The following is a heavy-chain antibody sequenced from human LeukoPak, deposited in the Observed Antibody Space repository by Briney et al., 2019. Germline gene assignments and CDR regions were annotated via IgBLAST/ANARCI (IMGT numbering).Heavy chain of an antibody. Sequence: PSETLSLTCAVYGGSFSGYYWSWIRQPPGKGLEWIGEINHSGSTNYNPSPKSRVTISVGTSKNQFSLKLSSVTAADTAVYYCAIMSYGMDVWGQGTTVTVSS. CDR2: INHSGST. V-gene: IGHV4-34*01. CDR3: AIMSYGMDV. CDR1: GGSFSGYY. J-gene: IGHJ6*02.